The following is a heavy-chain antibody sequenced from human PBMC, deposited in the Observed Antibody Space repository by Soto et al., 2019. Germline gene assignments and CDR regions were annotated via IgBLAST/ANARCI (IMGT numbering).Heavy chain of an antibody. D-gene: IGHD2-2*01. CDR2: IKSKTDGGTT. CDR1: GFTFSNAW. Sequence: EVQLVESGGGLVKPGGSLRLSCAASGFTFSNAWMSWVRQAPGKGLEWVGRIKSKTDGGTTDYAAPVKGRFTISRDDSKNTLYLQMNSLRAEDTAVYYCARDSSPTGYCSSTSCQTDWFDPWGQGTQVTVSS. CDR3: ARDSSPTGYCSSTSCQTDWFDP. J-gene: IGHJ5*02. V-gene: IGHV3-15*01.